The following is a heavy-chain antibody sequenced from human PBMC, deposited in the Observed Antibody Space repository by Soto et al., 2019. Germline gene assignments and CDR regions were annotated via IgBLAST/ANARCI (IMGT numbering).Heavy chain of an antibody. CDR3: AREWRTTYGDHGNFDY. Sequence: EVQLVESGGGLVQPGGSLRVSCAASGFTFSSYWMNWVRQAPGKGLEWVANIKRDGSEKYYVDSVKGRFTISRDNAKNSLYLQMNSLRAEDTAVYYCAREWRTTYGDHGNFDYWGQGTLVTVSS. J-gene: IGHJ4*02. D-gene: IGHD4-17*01. CDR2: IKRDGSEK. CDR1: GFTFSSYW. V-gene: IGHV3-7*03.